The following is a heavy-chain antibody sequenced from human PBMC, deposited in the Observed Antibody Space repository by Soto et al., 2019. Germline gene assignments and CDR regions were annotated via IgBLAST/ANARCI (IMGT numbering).Heavy chain of an antibody. J-gene: IGHJ3*02. CDR2: IYSSGST. CDR3: ASCFEYQDSFDI. D-gene: IGHD2-2*01. Sequence: VQLQESGPGLVKPAQTLSLTCTVSGGSIRRGGYYWSWIRQHPGKGLEWIGYIYSSGSTYYNPSLRSRVTISVDTSKPQCSLKLSSVTAADTAVYYCASCFEYQDSFDIWGQGTMVNVAS. V-gene: IGHV4-31*03. CDR1: GGSIRRGGYY.